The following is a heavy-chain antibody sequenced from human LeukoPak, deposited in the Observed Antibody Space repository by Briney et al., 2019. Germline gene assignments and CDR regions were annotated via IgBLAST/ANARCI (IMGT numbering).Heavy chain of an antibody. CDR1: GFTFSSYS. CDR3: AKLGREEWELPWFDY. D-gene: IGHD1-26*01. J-gene: IGHJ4*02. Sequence: GGSLRLSCAASGFTFSSYSMNWVRQAPGKGLEWVSSISSSSSYIYYADSVKGRFTISRDNAKNSLYLQMNSLRAEDTAVYYCAKLGREEWELPWFDYWGQGTLVTVSS. CDR2: ISSSSSYI. V-gene: IGHV3-21*04.